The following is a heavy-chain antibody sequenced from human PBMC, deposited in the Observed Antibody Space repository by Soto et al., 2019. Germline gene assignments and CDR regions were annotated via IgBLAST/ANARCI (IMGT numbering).Heavy chain of an antibody. V-gene: IGHV3-21*01. CDR3: ARDRRGHGRYGSGSSRLTSPTFDP. Sequence: EVQLVESGGGLVKPGGSLRLSCAASGFTFSSYSMNWVCQAPGKGLEWVSSISSSSSYIYYADSVKGRFTISRDNAKNSLYLQMNSLRAEDTAVYYCARDRRGHGRYGSGSSRLTSPTFDPWGQGTLVTVSS. CDR1: GFTFSSYS. CDR2: ISSSSSYI. J-gene: IGHJ5*02. D-gene: IGHD3-10*01.